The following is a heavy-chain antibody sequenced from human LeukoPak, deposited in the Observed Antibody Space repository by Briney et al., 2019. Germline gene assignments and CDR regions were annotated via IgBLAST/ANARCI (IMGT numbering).Heavy chain of an antibody. CDR2: ITSDGAKT. Sequence: GGSLRLSCAAPGFSFSSYSMHWVRQAPGKGLEYVSAITSDGAKTYYANSVKGRFTISRDNSKNTLYLQLGSLRAEDRAIYYCARDGFGSTGYFDLWGRGTLVTVSS. CDR3: ARDGFGSTGYFDL. D-gene: IGHD2-2*03. CDR1: GFSFSSYS. J-gene: IGHJ2*01. V-gene: IGHV3-64*01.